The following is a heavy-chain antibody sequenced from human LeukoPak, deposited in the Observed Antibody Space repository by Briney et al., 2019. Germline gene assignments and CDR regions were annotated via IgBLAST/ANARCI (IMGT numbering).Heavy chain of an antibody. CDR2: IYFSGST. D-gene: IGHD2-21*01. CDR3: ARGGKGFPLGLRFDY. J-gene: IGHJ4*02. CDR1: GGSISTYY. V-gene: IGHV4-59*01. Sequence: SETLSLTCTVSGGSISTYYWTWIRQPPGKGLEWIGYIYFSGSTNYNPSLKSRVTISVDTSKIQFSLNLTSVTAADTAVYYCARGGKGFPLGLRFDYWGQGSLVTVSS.